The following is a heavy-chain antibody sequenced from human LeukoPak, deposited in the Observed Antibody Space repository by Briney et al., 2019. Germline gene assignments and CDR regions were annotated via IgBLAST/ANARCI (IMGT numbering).Heavy chain of an antibody. CDR3: ARESTFRLLRNVSDI. D-gene: IGHD5-12*01. V-gene: IGHV1-46*01. CDR2: INPSDGST. J-gene: IGHJ3*02. Sequence: ASVKVSCKASGYTFTIFHIHWVRQAPGQGLEWMGMINPSDGSTNYAQKFQGRVTMTSDMYTSTVAMDLSSLRSDDTAVYYCARESTFRLLRNVSDIWGQGTMVTVSS. CDR1: GYTFTIFH.